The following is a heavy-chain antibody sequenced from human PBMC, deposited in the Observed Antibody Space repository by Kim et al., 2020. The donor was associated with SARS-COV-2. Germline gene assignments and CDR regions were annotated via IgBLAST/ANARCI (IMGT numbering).Heavy chain of an antibody. Sequence: GGSLRLSCAASGFTFSSYAMSWVRQAPGKGLEWVSAISGSGGSTYYADSVKGRFTISKDNSKNTLYLQMNILRAEDTAVYYCAKDLRAGSGSGWGQGTLVTVSS. CDR1: GFTFSSYA. D-gene: IGHD3-10*01. CDR3: AKDLRAGSGSG. CDR2: ISGSGGST. V-gene: IGHV3-23*01. J-gene: IGHJ4*02.